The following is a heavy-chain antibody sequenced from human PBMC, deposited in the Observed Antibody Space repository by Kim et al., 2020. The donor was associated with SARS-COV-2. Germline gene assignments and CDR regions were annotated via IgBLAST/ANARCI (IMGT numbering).Heavy chain of an antibody. CDR2: IDPSDSYT. D-gene: IGHD2-2*01. CDR1: GYSFTSYW. V-gene: IGHV5-10-1*01. CDR3: ARPLSPAARSYYYYGMDV. Sequence: GESLKISCKGSGYSFTSYWISWVRQMPGKGLEWMGRIDPSDSYTNYSPSFQGHVTISADKSISTAYLQWSSLKASDTAMYYCARPLSPAARSYYYYGMDVWGQGTTVTVSS. J-gene: IGHJ6*02.